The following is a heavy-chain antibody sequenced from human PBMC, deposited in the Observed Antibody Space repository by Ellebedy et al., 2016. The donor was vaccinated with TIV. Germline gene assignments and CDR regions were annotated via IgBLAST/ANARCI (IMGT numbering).Heavy chain of an antibody. D-gene: IGHD3-22*01. CDR2: ISWDGGST. V-gene: IGHV3-43*01. CDR3: AKDIGVGAYDSSGYWDAFDI. J-gene: IGHJ3*02. CDR1: GFTFDDYT. Sequence: GGSLRLSCAASGFTFDDYTMHWVRQAPGKGLEWVSLISWDGGSTYYADSVKGRFTISRDNSKNSLYLQMNSLRTEDTALHYCAKDIGVGAYDSSGYWDAFDIWGQGAMVTVSS.